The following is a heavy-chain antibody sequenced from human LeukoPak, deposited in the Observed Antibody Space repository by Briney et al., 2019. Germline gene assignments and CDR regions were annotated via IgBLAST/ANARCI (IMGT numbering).Heavy chain of an antibody. J-gene: IGHJ6*02. CDR3: ARTPDCSSTSCYSYYYYGMDV. D-gene: IGHD2-2*01. Sequence: SETLSLTCTVSGGSISSYYWSWIRQPPGKGLEWIGYIYYSGSTNYNPSLKSRVTISVDTSKNQFSLKLSSVTAADAAVYYCARTPDCSSTSCYSYYYYGMDVWGQGTTVTVSS. CDR2: IYYSGST. CDR1: GGSISSYY. V-gene: IGHV4-59*01.